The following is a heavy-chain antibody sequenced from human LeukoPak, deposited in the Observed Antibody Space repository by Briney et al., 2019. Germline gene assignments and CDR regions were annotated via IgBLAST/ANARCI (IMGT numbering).Heavy chain of an antibody. CDR3: ARDGYNWNDGVQFDY. V-gene: IGHV1-18*01. Sequence: GASVKVSCKASGYTFTSYGISWVRQAPGQGLEWMGWISAYNGNTNYAQKLQGRVTMTTDTSTSTAYMELRSLRSDDTAVYYCARDGYNWNDGVQFDYWGQGTLVTVSS. CDR2: ISAYNGNT. J-gene: IGHJ4*02. CDR1: GYTFTSYG. D-gene: IGHD1-20*01.